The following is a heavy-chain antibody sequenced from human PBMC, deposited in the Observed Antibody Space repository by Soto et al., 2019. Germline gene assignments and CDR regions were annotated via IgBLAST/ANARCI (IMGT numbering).Heavy chain of an antibody. CDR1: GFTFSSYG. D-gene: IGHD3-10*01. V-gene: IGHV3-30*18. CDR2: ISYDGSNK. CDR3: AKDGEFRPYSAYYFHY. J-gene: IGHJ4*02. Sequence: QVQLVESGGGVVQPGRSLRLSCAASGFTFSSYGMHWVRQAPGKGLEWVAVISYDGSNKYYADSVKGRFTISRDNSKNTLYLQINSRSADDTAVYYCAKDGEFRPYSAYYFHYWGQGTLVTVSS.